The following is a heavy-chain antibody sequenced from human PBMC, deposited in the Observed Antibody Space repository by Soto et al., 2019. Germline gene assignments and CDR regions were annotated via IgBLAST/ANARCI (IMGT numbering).Heavy chain of an antibody. CDR1: GGSISSGGYS. CDR3: ARMGRDCSGGSCYSQPTFDY. D-gene: IGHD2-15*01. J-gene: IGHJ4*02. CDR2: IYHSGST. Sequence: HLQLQESGSGLVKPSQTLSLTCAVSGGSISSGGYSWSWIRQPPGKGLEWIGYIYHSGSTYYNPSLKSRVTISVDRSKNQFSLKLSSVTAADTAVYYCARMGRDCSGGSCYSQPTFDYWGQGTLVTVSS. V-gene: IGHV4-30-2*01.